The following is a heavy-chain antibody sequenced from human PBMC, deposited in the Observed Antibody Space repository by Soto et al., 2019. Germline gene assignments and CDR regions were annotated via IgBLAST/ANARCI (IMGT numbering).Heavy chain of an antibody. Sequence: TLSLTCAVSGGFISSGDSSWSWIRQPPGRGLEWIGHIYHGGSTNYNPSLKSRVTISLDKSENQFSLKVTSLTAADTAVYYCASRDPGTSVDYWGQGTLVTVSS. D-gene: IGHD1-7*01. J-gene: IGHJ4*02. CDR2: IYHGGST. CDR3: ASRDPGTSVDY. V-gene: IGHV4-30-2*01. CDR1: GGFISSGDSS.